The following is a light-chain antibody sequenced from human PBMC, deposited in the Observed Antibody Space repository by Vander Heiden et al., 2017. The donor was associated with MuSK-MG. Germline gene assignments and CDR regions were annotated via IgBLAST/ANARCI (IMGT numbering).Light chain of an antibody. CDR2: WAS. J-gene: IGKJ3*01. Sequence: DIVMTEATDCLAVALGERATINCKSSQSVLYSSNNKNYLAWYQQKPGQPPKLLIYWASTRESGVPDRFSGSRSGTDFTLTISSLQAEDVAVEYSQQEYRTPVFGPGTKVDIK. V-gene: IGKV4-1*01. CDR3: QQEYRTPV. CDR1: QSVLYSSNNKNY.